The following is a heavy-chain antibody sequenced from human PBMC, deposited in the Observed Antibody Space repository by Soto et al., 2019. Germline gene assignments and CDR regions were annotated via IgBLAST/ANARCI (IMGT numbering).Heavy chain of an antibody. J-gene: IGHJ4*02. D-gene: IGHD3-22*01. CDR2: IIPIFGTA. V-gene: IGHV1-69*13. CDR1: GGTFSSYA. Sequence: GASVKVSCKASGGTFSSYAISWVRQAPGQGLEWMGGIIPIFGTANYAQKFQGRVTITADESTSTAYMELSSLRSEDTAVYYCALLTTYYYDSSGYPLTNWGQGTMVTVSS. CDR3: ALLTTYYYDSSGYPLTN.